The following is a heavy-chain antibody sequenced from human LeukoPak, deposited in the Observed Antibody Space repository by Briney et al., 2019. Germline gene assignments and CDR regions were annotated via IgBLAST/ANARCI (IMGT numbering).Heavy chain of an antibody. CDR1: GGTFSSYT. D-gene: IGHD4-17*01. J-gene: IGHJ6*03. V-gene: IGHV1-69*04. CDR2: IIPILGIA. Sequence: SVKVSCKASGGTFSSYTISRVRQAPGQGLEWMGRIIPILGIANYAQKFQGRVTITADKSTSTAYMELSSLRSEDTAVYYCARDYGDYYYYYYYMDVWGKGTTVTVSS. CDR3: ARDYGDYYYYYYYMDV.